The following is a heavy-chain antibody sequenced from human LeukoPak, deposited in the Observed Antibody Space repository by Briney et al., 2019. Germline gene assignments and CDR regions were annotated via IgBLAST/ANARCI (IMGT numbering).Heavy chain of an antibody. J-gene: IGHJ5*02. V-gene: IGHV3-74*01. Sequence: GGSLKLSCAASGFTFSSYWMHWVRQAPGKGLVWVSRINSDGSSTSYADSVKGRFTISRDNAKNTLYLQMSSLRAEDTAVYYCARDRKVVPAAIRAENWFDPWGQGTLVTVSS. CDR2: INSDGSST. CDR3: ARDRKVVPAAIRAENWFDP. CDR1: GFTFSSYW. D-gene: IGHD2-2*02.